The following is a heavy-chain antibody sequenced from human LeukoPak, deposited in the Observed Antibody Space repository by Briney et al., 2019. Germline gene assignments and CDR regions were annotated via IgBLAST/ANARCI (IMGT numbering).Heavy chain of an antibody. Sequence: GGSLRLSCAASGFTFSSYWMSWVRQAPGKGLEWVANIKQDGSEKYYVDSVKGRFTISRDNAKNSLYLQMNSLRAEDTAVYHYAREGVLEWLLYPAGDAFDIWGQGTMVTVSS. CDR1: GFTFSSYW. D-gene: IGHD3-3*01. J-gene: IGHJ3*02. CDR3: AREGVLEWLLYPAGDAFDI. CDR2: IKQDGSEK. V-gene: IGHV3-7*01.